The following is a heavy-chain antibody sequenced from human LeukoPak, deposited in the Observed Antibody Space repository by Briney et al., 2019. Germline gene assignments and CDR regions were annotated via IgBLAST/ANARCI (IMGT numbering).Heavy chain of an antibody. J-gene: IGHJ3*02. CDR2: INPNSGGT. CDR3: ATAKYSSGWYGAFDI. V-gene: IGHV1-2*02. CDR1: GYTFTGYY. D-gene: IGHD6-19*01. Sequence: ASVKVSCKASGYTFTGYYMHWVRQAPGQGLEWMGWINPNSGGTNYAQKFQGRVTMTRDTSISTAYMELSSLRSEDAALYYCATAKYSSGWYGAFDIWGQGTMVTVSS.